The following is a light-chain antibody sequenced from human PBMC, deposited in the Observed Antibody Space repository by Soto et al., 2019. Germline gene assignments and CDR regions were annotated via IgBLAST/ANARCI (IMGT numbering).Light chain of an antibody. CDR3: QSYDSSLSGSV. V-gene: IGLV1-40*01. CDR2: GNS. J-gene: IGLJ2*01. CDR1: SSNNGAGYD. Sequence: QSVLTQPPSVSGAPGQRVAISCTGSSSNNGAGYDVHWYQLLPGTAPKLLIYGNSNRPSGVPDRFSGSKSGTSASLAITGLQAEDEADYYCQSYDSSLSGSVFGGGTKLTVL.